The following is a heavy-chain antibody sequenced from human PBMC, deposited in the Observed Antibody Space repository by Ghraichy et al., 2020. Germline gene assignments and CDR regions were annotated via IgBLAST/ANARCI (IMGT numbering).Heavy chain of an antibody. V-gene: IGHV3-21*01. D-gene: IGHD6-19*01. Sequence: LTCAASGFTFSSYSMNWVRQAPGKGLEWVSSISSSSSYIYYADSVKGRFTISRDNAKNSLYLQMNSLRAEDTAVYYCAREGYSGYDPGVAVAGMVWWFDPWGQGTLVTVSS. J-gene: IGHJ5*02. CDR1: GFTFSSYS. CDR2: ISSSSSYI. CDR3: AREGYSGYDPGVAVAGMVWWFDP.